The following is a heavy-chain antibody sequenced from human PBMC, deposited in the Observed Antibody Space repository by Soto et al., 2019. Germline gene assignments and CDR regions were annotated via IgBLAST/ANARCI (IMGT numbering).Heavy chain of an antibody. V-gene: IGHV3-9*01. D-gene: IGHD4-17*01. Sequence: DVQLVESGGGLVQPGRSLRLSCAASGFTFDDYAMHWVRQGPGKGLEWVSSISWNSGNLGYADSVKGRFTISRDNAKNSQYLQMNSLRGEDTALYYCAKGASTTVFAFNDYWGQGTLVTVSS. J-gene: IGHJ4*02. CDR1: GFTFDDYA. CDR3: AKGASTTVFAFNDY. CDR2: ISWNSGNL.